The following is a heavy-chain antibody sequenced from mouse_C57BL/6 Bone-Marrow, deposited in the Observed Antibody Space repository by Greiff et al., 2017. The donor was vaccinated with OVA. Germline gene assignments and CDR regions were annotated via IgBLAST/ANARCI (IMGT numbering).Heavy chain of an antibody. CDR2: INPSNGGT. CDR1: GYTFTSYW. D-gene: IGHD4-1*01. V-gene: IGHV1-53*01. Sequence: QVHVKQPGTELVKPGASVKLSCKASGYTFTSYWMHWVKQRPGQGLEWIGNINPSNGGTNYNEKFKSKATLTVDKSSSTAYMQLSSLTSEDAAVDYCARANWDWYFDVWGTGTMVTVSS. CDR3: ARANWDWYFDV. J-gene: IGHJ1*03.